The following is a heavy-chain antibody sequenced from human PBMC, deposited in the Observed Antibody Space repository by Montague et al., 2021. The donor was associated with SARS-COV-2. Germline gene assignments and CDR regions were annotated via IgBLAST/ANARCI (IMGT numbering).Heavy chain of an antibody. J-gene: IGHJ4*02. D-gene: IGHD3-3*01. CDR2: IYTSGST. CDR1: GGSISSGSYY. Sequence: TLSLTCTVSGGSISSGSYYWSWIRQPAGKGLEWIGRIYTSGSTNYNPSLKSRVTISVDTSKNQFSLKLSSVTTADTAVYYCARGVLRLFGGTSPFDYWGQGTLVTVSS. CDR3: ARGVLRLFGGTSPFDY. V-gene: IGHV4-61*02.